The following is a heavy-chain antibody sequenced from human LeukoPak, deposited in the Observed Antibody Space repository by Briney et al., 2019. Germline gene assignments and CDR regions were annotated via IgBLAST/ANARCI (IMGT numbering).Heavy chain of an antibody. J-gene: IGHJ4*02. V-gene: IGHV4-34*01. CDR1: GVSFSGYY. CDR3: ARQGSGNYLSPVNY. CDR2: INHSGTP. D-gene: IGHD1-26*01. Sequence: SETLSLTCAVYGVSFSGYYWNWIRQPPGKGLEGIGEINHSGTPNYNPPLKSRVSISVDTSKNQFSLKLSSVTAADTAVYYCARQGSGNYLSPVNYWGQGTLVTVSA.